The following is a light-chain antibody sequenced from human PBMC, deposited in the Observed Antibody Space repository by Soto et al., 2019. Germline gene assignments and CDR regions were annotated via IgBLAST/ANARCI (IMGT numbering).Light chain of an antibody. V-gene: IGKV3-20*01. J-gene: IGKJ1*01. CDR3: EEYGSAPWT. CDR2: GAS. Sequence: EIVLTQSPGTLSLSPGERATLSCRASQSVSSNYLAWYQQKPGQAPRPLSSGASSRATGLPDRVSGSGAGAALTRTSSTLATGDFAVYYGEEYGSAPWTFGQGTKVEVK. CDR1: QSVSSNY.